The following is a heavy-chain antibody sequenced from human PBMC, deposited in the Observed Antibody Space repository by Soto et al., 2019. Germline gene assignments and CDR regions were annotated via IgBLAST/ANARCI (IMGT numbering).Heavy chain of an antibody. CDR1: GYTFTSYY. Sequence: VASVKVSCKASGYTFTSYYIHWVRQAPGQGLEWMGIINPSSRSTNYAQKFQGRVTMTRDTSTTTVYMELNSLRFEDTAVYYCARGPLSSVGQYWGQGTQVTVSS. J-gene: IGHJ1*01. CDR3: ARGPLSSVGQY. V-gene: IGHV1-46*01. CDR2: INPSSRST. D-gene: IGHD2-15*01.